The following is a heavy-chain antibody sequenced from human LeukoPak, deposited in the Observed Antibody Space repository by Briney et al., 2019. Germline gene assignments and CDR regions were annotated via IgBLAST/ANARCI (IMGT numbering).Heavy chain of an antibody. Sequence: GGSLRLSCAASGFTFSSYSVNWVRQAPGKGLEWVSYISVSTSTIYYADSVKGRFTISRDNAKNSLYLQMNSLRAEDTAVYYCARGEWKLLSHYWYFDLWGRGTLVTVSS. V-gene: IGHV3-48*04. CDR1: GFTFSSYS. CDR2: ISVSTSTI. J-gene: IGHJ2*01. D-gene: IGHD1-26*01. CDR3: ARGEWKLLSHYWYFDL.